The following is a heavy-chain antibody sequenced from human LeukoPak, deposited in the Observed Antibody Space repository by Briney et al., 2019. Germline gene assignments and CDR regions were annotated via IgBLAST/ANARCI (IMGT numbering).Heavy chain of an antibody. CDR1: GYMFTTYY. J-gene: IGHJ4*02. V-gene: IGHV1-2*02. CDR3: ARYYYDSSGYID. Sequence: ASVKVSCKTSGYMFTTYYPHWVRQAPGQGLEWMGWINPHSGGTNYAQKFQGRVTMTRDTSISTAYMELSRLRSDDTAVYYCARYYYDSSGYIDWGQGTLVTVSS. CDR2: INPHSGGT. D-gene: IGHD3-22*01.